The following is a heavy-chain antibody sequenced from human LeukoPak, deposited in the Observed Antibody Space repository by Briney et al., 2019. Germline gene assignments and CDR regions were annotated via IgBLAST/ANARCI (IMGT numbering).Heavy chain of an antibody. D-gene: IGHD5-12*01. CDR3: AREHSGYDFPGRDYYYMDV. J-gene: IGHJ6*03. Sequence: GGSLRLSCAASGFTFSSYGMHWVRQAPGKGLEWVAVISYDGSNKYYADSVKGRFTSSRDNSKNTLYLQMNGLRAEDTAVYYCAREHSGYDFPGRDYYYMDVWGKGTTVTVSS. CDR1: GFTFSSYG. CDR2: ISYDGSNK. V-gene: IGHV3-30*03.